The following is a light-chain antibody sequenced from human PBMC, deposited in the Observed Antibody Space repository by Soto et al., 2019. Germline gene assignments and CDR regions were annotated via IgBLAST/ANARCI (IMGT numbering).Light chain of an antibody. CDR2: GAS. V-gene: IGKV3-15*01. CDR1: QSVSSN. Sequence: EIVLTQSPGTLSLSPGERATLSCRASQSVSSNLAWYQQKPGQAPRLLIYGASTRATGIPARFSGSGSGTEFTLTINSLQSEDFVVYYCQQYNNWPRTFGQGTKVDIK. J-gene: IGKJ1*01. CDR3: QQYNNWPRT.